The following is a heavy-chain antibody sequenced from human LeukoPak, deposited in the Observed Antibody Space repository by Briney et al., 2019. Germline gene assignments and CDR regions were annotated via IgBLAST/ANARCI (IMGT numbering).Heavy chain of an antibody. V-gene: IGHV3-30*02. CDR3: ARVSPADYGAPYYYYYMDV. J-gene: IGHJ6*03. Sequence: PWGSLSLSCAASGFTFSSYGLHWVRQAPGKGLEWVAFIRYDGSNKYYADSVKGRFTISRDYSKNSLYLQMNSLRAEDTALYYCARVSPADYGAPYYYYYMDVWGKGTTVTVSS. CDR2: IRYDGSNK. CDR1: GFTFSSYG. D-gene: IGHD4-17*01.